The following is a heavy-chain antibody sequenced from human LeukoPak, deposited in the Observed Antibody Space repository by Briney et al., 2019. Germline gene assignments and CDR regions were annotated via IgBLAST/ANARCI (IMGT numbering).Heavy chain of an antibody. D-gene: IGHD1-26*01. CDR2: ISGSGYTT. J-gene: IGHJ4*02. CDR3: AKPGYSGRYMGSFDY. Sequence: PGGSLRLSCAASGFTFSSYAMNWVRQAPGRGLEWVSSISGSGYTTHYADSVQGRFTISRDNSNNTLYLQMNSLRVEDTAVYYCAKPGYSGRYMGSFDYWGQGTLVTVSS. CDR1: GFTFSSYA. V-gene: IGHV3-23*01.